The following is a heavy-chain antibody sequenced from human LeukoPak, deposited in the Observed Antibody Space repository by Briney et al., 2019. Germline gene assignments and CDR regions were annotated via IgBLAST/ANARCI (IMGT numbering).Heavy chain of an antibody. CDR3: AKGIYSSGWSYFDY. Sequence: GGSLRLSCAASGFTFSNSAMSWVRQASGKGLEWVSTLSGSGITTYYADSVKGRFTISRDNSKNTLYLQMNSLRAEDTAVYYCAKGIYSSGWSYFDYWGHGTLVTVSS. CDR1: GFTFSNSA. CDR2: LSGSGITT. V-gene: IGHV3-23*01. J-gene: IGHJ4*01. D-gene: IGHD6-19*01.